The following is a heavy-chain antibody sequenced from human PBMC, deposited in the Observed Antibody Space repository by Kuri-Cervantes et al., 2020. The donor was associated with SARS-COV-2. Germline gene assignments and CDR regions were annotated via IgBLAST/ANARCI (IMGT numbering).Heavy chain of an antibody. D-gene: IGHD3-16*01. J-gene: IGHJ6*03. CDR3: ARDGGGYMDV. CDR2: ISYDGSNK. CDR1: GFTFSSYA. Sequence: GGSLRLSCAASGFTFSSYAMHWVRQAPGKGLEWVAVISYDGSNKYYADSVKGRFTISRDTSKNTLYLQMNSLRAEDTAVYYCARDGGGYMDVWGKGTTVTVSS. V-gene: IGHV3-30*04.